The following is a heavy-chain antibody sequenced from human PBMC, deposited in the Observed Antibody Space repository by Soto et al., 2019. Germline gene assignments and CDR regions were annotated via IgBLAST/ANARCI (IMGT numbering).Heavy chain of an antibody. CDR1: GGSIRSGGYY. CDR2: IYYSGST. CDR3: AREIGVDWSFDL. D-gene: IGHD3-10*01. Sequence: QVQLQESGPGLVKPSQTLSLTCTVSGGSIRSGGYYWSWIRQHPGKGLEWIGYIYYSGSTLYNPTLXRXFAISVDASKNQFSLSLRSLTAADTAVYYCAREIGVDWSFDLWGRGSLVTVSS. V-gene: IGHV4-31*03. J-gene: IGHJ2*01.